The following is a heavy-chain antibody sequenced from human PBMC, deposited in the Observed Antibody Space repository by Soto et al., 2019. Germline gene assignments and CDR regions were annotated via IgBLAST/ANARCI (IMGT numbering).Heavy chain of an antibody. Sequence: GASVKVSCKASGGTFSIYAISWVRHAPGQRLEWMGGIIPIFVTANYAQKFQVRVTITADESTSTAYMELSRLRSEDTAVYYCARVGLYSSGWSPLLYFDYWGPGTLVNVSS. D-gene: IGHD6-19*01. CDR1: GGTFSIYA. CDR2: IIPIFVTA. CDR3: ARVGLYSSGWSPLLYFDY. J-gene: IGHJ4*02. V-gene: IGHV1-69*13.